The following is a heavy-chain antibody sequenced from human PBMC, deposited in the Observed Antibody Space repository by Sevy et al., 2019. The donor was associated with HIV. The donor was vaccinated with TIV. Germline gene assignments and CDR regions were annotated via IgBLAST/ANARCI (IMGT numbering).Heavy chain of an antibody. V-gene: IGHV3-15*01. D-gene: IGHD2-15*01. J-gene: IGHJ4*02. Sequence: GGSLRLSCAASGFTFSNAWMNWVRQAPGKGLEWVGRIKSKTDGETSEYAAPVKGRFTISREDSKNTLYLQMNSLNAEDTAVYYCTTDVRPRVAAATCDYWGQGTLVTVSS. CDR1: GFTFSNAW. CDR2: IKSKTDGETS. CDR3: TTDVRPRVAAATCDY.